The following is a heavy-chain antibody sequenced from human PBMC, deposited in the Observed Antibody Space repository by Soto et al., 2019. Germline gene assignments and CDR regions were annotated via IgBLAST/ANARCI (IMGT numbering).Heavy chain of an antibody. CDR2: VSSNGHST. CDR1: GFTFSNYA. D-gene: IGHD5-12*01. V-gene: IGHV3-64*01. Sequence: EVQLVEAGGGLVQPGGSLRLSCAASGFTFSNYAMHWVLQAPGKGREYVSTVSSNGHSTDYANSVEGRFTISRDNSMNTLYLQMGSLRAEDMAVYYCARGSNGYHFDYWGQGTLVTVSS. J-gene: IGHJ4*02. CDR3: ARGSNGYHFDY.